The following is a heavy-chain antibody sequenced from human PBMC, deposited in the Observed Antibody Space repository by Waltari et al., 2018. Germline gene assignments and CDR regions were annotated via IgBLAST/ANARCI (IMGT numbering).Heavy chain of an antibody. CDR2: IYYSGST. J-gene: IGHJ5*02. CDR1: GGSISSYY. CDR3: ARVVVPAAIWFDP. V-gene: IGHV4-59*01. D-gene: IGHD2-2*01. Sequence: QVQLQESGPGLVKPSETLSLTCTVSGGSISSYYRSWIRQPPGKGLEWIGYIYYSGSTNYHPSLKSRVTISVDTSKNQFSLKLSSVTAADTAVYYCARVVVPAAIWFDPWGQGTLVTVSS.